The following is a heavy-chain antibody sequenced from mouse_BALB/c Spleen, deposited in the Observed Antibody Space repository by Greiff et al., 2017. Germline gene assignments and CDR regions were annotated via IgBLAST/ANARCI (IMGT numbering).Heavy chain of an antibody. CDR3: ARYGYWGPMDY. Sequence: EVQLQQSGTVLARPGASVKMSCTASGFNIKDTYMHWVKQRPEQGLEWIGRIDPANGNTKYDPKFQGKATITADTSSNTAYLQLSSLTSEDTAVYYCARYGYWGPMDYWGQGTSVTVSS. D-gene: IGHD2-2*01. CDR2: IDPANGNT. CDR1: GFNIKDTY. V-gene: IGHV14-3*02. J-gene: IGHJ4*01.